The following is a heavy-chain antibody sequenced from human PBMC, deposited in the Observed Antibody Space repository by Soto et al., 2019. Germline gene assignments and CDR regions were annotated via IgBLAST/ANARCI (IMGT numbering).Heavy chain of an antibody. CDR2: IFTSGT. V-gene: IGHV4-4*07. Sequence: SETPSLTCSVSGGSISRYHLTWIRQPAGKGLEWIGRIFTSGTKYNPSLESRVTMSVDTSKTQFSLNLSSVTAADTAVYYCARDFGSWHDHWGQGTLVTVSS. CDR3: ARDFGSWHDH. CDR1: GGSISRYH. J-gene: IGHJ4*02. D-gene: IGHD6-13*01.